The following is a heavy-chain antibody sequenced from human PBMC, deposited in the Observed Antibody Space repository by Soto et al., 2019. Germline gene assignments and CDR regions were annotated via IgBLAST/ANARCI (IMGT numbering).Heavy chain of an antibody. Sequence: GASVKVSCKASGYTFTGYYMHWVRQAPGQGLEWMGWINPNSGGTNYAQKFQGRVTMTRDTSISTAYMELSRLRSDDTAVYYCARDSSSWYSGWFDPWGQGTLVTVSS. V-gene: IGHV1-2*02. D-gene: IGHD6-13*01. CDR1: GYTFTGYY. CDR2: INPNSGGT. CDR3: ARDSSSWYSGWFDP. J-gene: IGHJ5*02.